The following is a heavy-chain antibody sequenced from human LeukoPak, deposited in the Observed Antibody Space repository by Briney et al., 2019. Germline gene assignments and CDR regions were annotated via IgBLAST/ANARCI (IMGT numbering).Heavy chain of an antibody. D-gene: IGHD3-22*01. CDR2: IRYDGSNK. J-gene: IGHJ4*02. V-gene: IGHV3-30*02. Sequence: GGSLRLSCAASGFTFSSYGMHWVRQAPGKGLEWVAFIRYDGSNKYYADSVKGRFTISRDNSKNTLYLQMNSLRAEDTAVYYCAKGYYYDSSGSGHWGQGTLVTVSS. CDR1: GFTFSSYG. CDR3: AKGYYYDSSGSGH.